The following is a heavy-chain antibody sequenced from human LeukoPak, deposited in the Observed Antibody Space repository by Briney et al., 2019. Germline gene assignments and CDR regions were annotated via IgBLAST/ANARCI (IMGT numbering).Heavy chain of an antibody. V-gene: IGHV1-46*01. Sequence: VSVKVSCKASVYIFTHNWMHWVRQASGQGLEWVGLINPTCTWTLYTQNFQGRITLTRHMSTTTDYRELSSLTSEDTAVYYCVRIRGGYNDAYDIWGQGTMVTVSS. CDR2: INPTCTWT. CDR1: VYIFTHNW. D-gene: IGHD5-24*01. J-gene: IGHJ3*02. CDR3: VRIRGGYNDAYDI.